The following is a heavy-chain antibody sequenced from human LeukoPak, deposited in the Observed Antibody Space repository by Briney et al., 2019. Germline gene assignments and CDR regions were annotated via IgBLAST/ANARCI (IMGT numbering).Heavy chain of an antibody. V-gene: IGHV3-33*01. J-gene: IGHJ4*02. CDR1: GFTFSSYG. Sequence: GGSLSLSCAASGFTFSSYGMHWVRQAPGKGLEWVAVIWYDGSNKYYADSVKGRFTISRDNSKNTLYLQMNSLRAEDTAVYYCARDLTAAAENFDYWGQGTLVTVSS. CDR2: IWYDGSNK. CDR3: ARDLTAAAENFDY. D-gene: IGHD6-13*01.